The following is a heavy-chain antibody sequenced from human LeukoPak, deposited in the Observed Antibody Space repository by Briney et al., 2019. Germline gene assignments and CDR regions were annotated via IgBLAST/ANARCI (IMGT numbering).Heavy chain of an antibody. J-gene: IGHJ6*02. CDR3: AKDIGYCSGGSCYYYYHGMDV. CDR1: GFTFDDYA. D-gene: IGHD2-15*01. Sequence: GGSLRLSCAASGFTFDDYAMHWVRQAPGKGLEWVSGISWNSGSIGYADSVKGRFTISRDNAKNSLYLQMNSLRAEDTALYYCAKDIGYCSGGSCYYYYHGMDVWGQGTTVTVSS. V-gene: IGHV3-9*01. CDR2: ISWNSGSI.